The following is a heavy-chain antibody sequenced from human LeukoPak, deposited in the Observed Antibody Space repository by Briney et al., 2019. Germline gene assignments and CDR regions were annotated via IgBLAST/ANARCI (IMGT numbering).Heavy chain of an antibody. D-gene: IGHD3-10*01. CDR2: IHYTGST. J-gene: IGHJ5*02. CDR1: GGSISSYY. CDR3: ARGGYYGSGNDFRFDP. Sequence: SETLSLTCTVSGGSISSYYWSWIRQSPGKGLECLGYIHYTGSTNYNPSLKSRVTISVETSKNQFSLKLKSVTAADTAVYYCARGGYYGSGNDFRFDPWGQGTLVTVSS. V-gene: IGHV4-59*01.